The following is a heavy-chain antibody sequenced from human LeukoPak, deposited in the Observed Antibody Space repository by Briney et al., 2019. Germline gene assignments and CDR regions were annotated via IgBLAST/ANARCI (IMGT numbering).Heavy chain of an antibody. J-gene: IGHJ6*02. D-gene: IGHD4-17*01. Sequence: PGGSLRLSCAVSGFIFSSYAMSWVRQAPGKGLEWVSGISYSGGRTYYAASVKGRFTISRDNSKNTVYLQMNSPRVEDTAVYYCAKEVSNGDYNILGYYYNGMDVWGQGTTVTVSS. CDR2: ISYSGGRT. V-gene: IGHV3-23*01. CDR3: AKEVSNGDYNILGYYYNGMDV. CDR1: GFIFSSYA.